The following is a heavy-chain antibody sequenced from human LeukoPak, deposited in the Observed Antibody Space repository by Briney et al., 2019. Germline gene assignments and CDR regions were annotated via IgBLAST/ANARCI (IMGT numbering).Heavy chain of an antibody. D-gene: IGHD3-3*01. Sequence: SETLSLTCAVYGGSFSGYYWSWIRQPPGKGLEWIGEIDHSGSTNYNPSLKSRVTISVDTSKNQFSLKLSSVTAADTAVYYCAVFLRIGYYFVNAFDIWGQGTMVTVSS. CDR3: AVFLRIGYYFVNAFDI. J-gene: IGHJ3*02. V-gene: IGHV4-34*01. CDR2: IDHSGST. CDR1: GGSFSGYY.